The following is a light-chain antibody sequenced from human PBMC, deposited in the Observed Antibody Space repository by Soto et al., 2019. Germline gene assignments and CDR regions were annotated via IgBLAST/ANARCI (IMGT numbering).Light chain of an antibody. Sequence: DIQMTQSPSSLSASVGDRVTITCRASQDITNYLAWYQQKPGKVPKLLIYAASTLQSGVPSRFSGSESGTDFTRTISSLQPEDVATYYCQKYNSAPWTFGQGTKVEIK. CDR3: QKYNSAPWT. V-gene: IGKV1-27*01. CDR2: AAS. J-gene: IGKJ1*01. CDR1: QDITNY.